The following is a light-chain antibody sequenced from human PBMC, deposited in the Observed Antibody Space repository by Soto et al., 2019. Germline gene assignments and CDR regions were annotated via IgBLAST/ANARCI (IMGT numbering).Light chain of an antibody. CDR2: AAS. CDR3: QKYNSVPIT. CDR1: QGISNN. J-gene: IGKJ5*01. V-gene: IGKV1-27*01. Sequence: DIQMTQSPSFLSASVGDRVTITWRASQGISNNLAWYQQKPGKVPKLLIYAASTLQSGVPSRFSGSGSGTDFTLTISSLQPEDVATYYCQKYNSVPITFGQGTRLEIK.